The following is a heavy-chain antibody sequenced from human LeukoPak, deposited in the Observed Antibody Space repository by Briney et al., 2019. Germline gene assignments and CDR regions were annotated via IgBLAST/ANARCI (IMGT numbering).Heavy chain of an antibody. CDR1: GDSVSSNSAA. J-gene: IGHJ6*02. D-gene: IGHD3-10*01. Sequence: SQTLSLTCAISGDSVSSNSAAWNWLRQSPSRGLEWLGRTYYRSKWYNDYAVSVRSRITINPDTSKNQFSLQLNSVTPEDTAVYYCARGLWFGELLTSYYYYGMDVWGQGTTVTVSS. V-gene: IGHV6-1*01. CDR2: TYYRSKWYN. CDR3: ARGLWFGELLTSYYYYGMDV.